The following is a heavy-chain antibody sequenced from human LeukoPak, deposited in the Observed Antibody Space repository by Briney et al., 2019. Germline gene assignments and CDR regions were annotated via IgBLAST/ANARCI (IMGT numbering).Heavy chain of an antibody. V-gene: IGHV4-30-2*01. D-gene: IGHD3-3*02. CDR2: IYHSGST. CDR1: GGSISSGGYS. CDR3: ASSHFWRRQFDY. Sequence: SETLSLTCAVSGGSISSGGYSWSWIRQPPGKGLEWIGYIYHSGSTYYNPSLKSRVTISVDTSKNQFSLKLSSVTAADTAVYYCASSHFWRRQFDYWGQGTLVTVSS. J-gene: IGHJ4*02.